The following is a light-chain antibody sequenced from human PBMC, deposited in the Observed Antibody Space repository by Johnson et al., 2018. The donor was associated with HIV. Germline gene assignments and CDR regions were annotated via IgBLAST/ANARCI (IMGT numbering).Light chain of an antibody. Sequence: QSVLTQPPSVSAAPGQKVTISCSGSSSNIGNNYVSCYRQLPGTAPKLLIYKINKHPSGIPDRFSGSKSGTSATLAITVLHPGTEADYYFGTWDSSLSAFYVFGTGTKVTVL. CDR2: KIN. CDR1: SSNIGNNY. J-gene: IGLJ1*01. V-gene: IGLV1-51*02. CDR3: GTWDSSLSAFYV.